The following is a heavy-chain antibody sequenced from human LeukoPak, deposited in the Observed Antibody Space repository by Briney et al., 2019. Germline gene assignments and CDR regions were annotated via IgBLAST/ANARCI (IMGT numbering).Heavy chain of an antibody. CDR2: IYTSGST. CDR1: GGSVSSYY. Sequence: SETLSLTCTVSGGSVSSYYWSWIRQPAGKGLEWIGRIYTSGSTDYNPSLKSRVTMSVDTSKNQFSLKLSSVTAADTAVYYCARKGRRSGSYLGSFDYWGQGTLVTVSS. D-gene: IGHD1-26*01. CDR3: ARKGRRSGSYLGSFDY. V-gene: IGHV4-4*07. J-gene: IGHJ4*02.